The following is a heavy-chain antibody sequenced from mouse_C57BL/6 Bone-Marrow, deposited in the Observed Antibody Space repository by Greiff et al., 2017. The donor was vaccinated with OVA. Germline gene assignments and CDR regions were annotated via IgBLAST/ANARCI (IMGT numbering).Heavy chain of an antibody. CDR2: IDPETGGT. CDR3: TTATVVAGVDFFDY. CDR1: GYTFTDYE. V-gene: IGHV1-15*01. J-gene: IGHJ2*01. D-gene: IGHD1-1*01. Sequence: QVHVKQSGAELVRPGASVTLSCKASGYTFTDYEMHWVKQTPVHGLEWIGAIDPETGGTAYNQKFKGKAILTADKSSSTAYMELRSLTSEDSAVYHCTTATVVAGVDFFDYWGQGTTLTVSS.